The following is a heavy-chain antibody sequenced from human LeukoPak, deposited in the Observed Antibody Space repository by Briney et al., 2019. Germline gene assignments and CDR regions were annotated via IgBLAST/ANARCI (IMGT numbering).Heavy chain of an antibody. D-gene: IGHD4-17*01. CDR3: ARHPIHDSGEYGLLTN. CDR1: GYSFTSYW. CDR2: IDPSDSYT. V-gene: IGHV5-10-1*01. J-gene: IGHJ4*02. Sequence: GESLKISCKGSGYSFTSYWISWVRQMPGKGLEWMGRIDPSDSYTNYSPSFQGHVTISADKSISTAYLQWSSLKASDTAMYYCARHPIHDSGEYGLLTNGAQEPLVPVPS.